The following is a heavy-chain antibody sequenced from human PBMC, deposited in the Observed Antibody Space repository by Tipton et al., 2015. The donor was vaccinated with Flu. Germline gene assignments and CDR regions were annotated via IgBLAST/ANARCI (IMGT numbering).Heavy chain of an antibody. CDR1: GFTFSSYE. CDR2: IRSSGSNI. V-gene: IGHV3-48*03. D-gene: IGHD5-24*01. CDR3: ARGPPPVGRWLRQMGVGFAP. J-gene: IGHJ5*02. Sequence: SLRLSCAASGFTFSSYEMNWVRQAPGKGLEWVSYIRSSGSNIYYADSVKGRFTISRDNAKNSLYLQMNSLRAEDTAVYYCARGPPPVGRWLRQMGVGFAPWGQAPLVTVSS.